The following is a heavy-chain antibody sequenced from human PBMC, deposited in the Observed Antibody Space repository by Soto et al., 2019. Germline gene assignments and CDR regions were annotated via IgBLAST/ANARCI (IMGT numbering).Heavy chain of an antibody. CDR2: ISYDGSNK. CDR1: GFTFSSYG. CDR3: AKELGYCSGGSCYRRYYYYYGMDV. V-gene: IGHV3-30*18. Sequence: QVQLVESGGGVVQPGRSLRLSCAASGFTFSSYGMHWVRQAPGKGLEWVAVISYDGSNKYYADSVKGRFTISRDNSKNTLYLQMNSLRAEDTAVYYCAKELGYCSGGSCYRRYYYYYGMDVWGQGTTVTGSS. J-gene: IGHJ6*02. D-gene: IGHD2-15*01.